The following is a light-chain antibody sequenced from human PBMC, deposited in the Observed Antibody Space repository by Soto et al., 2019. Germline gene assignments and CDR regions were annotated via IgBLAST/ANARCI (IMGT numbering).Light chain of an antibody. CDR3: QSYDSSLSASGV. J-gene: IGLJ2*01. CDR1: SSNIGAGHD. CDR2: ANT. Sequence: QSVLTQPPSVSGAPGQRVTISCTGSSSNIGAGHDVHWYQQLPGTAPKLLIYANTNRPSGVSDRFSGSKSGTSASLAITGLQAEDEADYYCQSYDSSLSASGVFGGGTKLTVL. V-gene: IGLV1-40*01.